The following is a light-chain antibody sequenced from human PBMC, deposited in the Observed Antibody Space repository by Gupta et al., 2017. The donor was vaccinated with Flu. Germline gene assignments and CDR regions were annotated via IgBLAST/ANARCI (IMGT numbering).Light chain of an antibody. CDR2: DTT. CDR1: QSVSTY. CDR3: QQRYNWPVT. J-gene: IGKJ4*01. V-gene: IGKV3-11*01. Sequence: DIVLTQSPVTLSLSPGERATLSCMASQSVSTYLAWYQQRPGQAPRLLIYDTTNRATGTPARFSGSGSGTDFTLTIGSLEPEDFAVYYCQQRYNWPVTFGGGTKVEIK.